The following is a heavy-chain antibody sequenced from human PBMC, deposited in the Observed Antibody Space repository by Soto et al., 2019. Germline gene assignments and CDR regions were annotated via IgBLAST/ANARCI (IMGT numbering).Heavy chain of an antibody. CDR3: AKTSDSGWYGPRSFDY. D-gene: IGHD6-19*01. V-gene: IGHV3-23*01. CDR2: ISGSGGST. J-gene: IGHJ4*02. CDR1: GFTFSSYA. Sequence: GGSLRLSCAASGFTFSSYAMSWVRQAPGKGLEWVSAISGSGGSTYYADSVKGRFTISRDNSKNTLYLQMNSLRAEDTAVYYCAKTSDSGWYGPRSFDYWGQGTLVTVSS.